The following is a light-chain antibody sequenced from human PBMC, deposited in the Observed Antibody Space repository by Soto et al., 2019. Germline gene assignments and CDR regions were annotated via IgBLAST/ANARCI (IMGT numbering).Light chain of an antibody. J-gene: IGKJ3*01. CDR3: QQANSFPPFT. V-gene: IGKV1D-12*01. CDR1: QGISSW. CDR2: AAS. Sequence: DIQMTQSPSSVSASVGDRVTITCRASQGISSWLAWYQQKPGKAPKLLIYAASSLQSGVPSRFSGSGPWADFTLTVNRLQPEGFATYYCQQANSFPPFTFGPGTKVDIK.